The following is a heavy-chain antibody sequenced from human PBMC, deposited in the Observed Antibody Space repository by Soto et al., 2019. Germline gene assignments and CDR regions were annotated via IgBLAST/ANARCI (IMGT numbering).Heavy chain of an antibody. CDR1: GFTFSSYA. V-gene: IGHV3-33*08. Sequence: GSLRLSCAASGFTFSSYAMSWVRQAPGKGLEWVAVIWYDGNNKYYADSVKGRFTISRDNSNNTLYVQMTSLRAEDTAVYYCARGLHSLFDYWGQGTLVTVSS. CDR3: ARGLHSLFDY. D-gene: IGHD2-21*01. J-gene: IGHJ4*02. CDR2: IWYDGNNK.